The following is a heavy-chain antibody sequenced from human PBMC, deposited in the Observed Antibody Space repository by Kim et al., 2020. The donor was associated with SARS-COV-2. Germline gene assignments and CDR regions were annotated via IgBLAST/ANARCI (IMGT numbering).Heavy chain of an antibody. Sequence: GGSLRLSCAASGFTFSSYAMHWVRQAPGKGLEWVAVISYDGSNKYYADSVKGRFTISRDNSKNTLYLQMNSLRAEDTAVYYCARWDYCSGGSCYSRDYYYGMDVWGQGTTVTVSS. CDR2: ISYDGSNK. V-gene: IGHV3-30*04. CDR1: GFTFSSYA. D-gene: IGHD2-15*01. CDR3: ARWDYCSGGSCYSRDYYYGMDV. J-gene: IGHJ6*02.